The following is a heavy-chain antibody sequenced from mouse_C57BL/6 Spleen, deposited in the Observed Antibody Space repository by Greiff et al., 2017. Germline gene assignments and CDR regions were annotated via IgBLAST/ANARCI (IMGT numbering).Heavy chain of an antibody. CDR2: INPNNGGT. V-gene: IGHV1-22*01. J-gene: IGHJ2*01. CDR3: ARVGITTVVAKGGYYFDY. Sequence: DVQLQESGPELVKPGASVKMSCKASGYTFTDYNMHWVKQSHGKSLEWIGYINPNNGGTSYNQKFKGKATLTVNKSSSTAYMELRSLTSEDSAVYYCARVGITTVVAKGGYYFDYWGQGTTLTVSS. CDR1: GYTFTDYN. D-gene: IGHD1-1*01.